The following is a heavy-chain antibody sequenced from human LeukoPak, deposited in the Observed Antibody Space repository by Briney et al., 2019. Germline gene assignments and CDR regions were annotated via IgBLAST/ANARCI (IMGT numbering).Heavy chain of an antibody. Sequence: GGSPRLSCAASGFTFSSYWMHWVRQAPGKGLVWVSRINSDGSSTSYADSVKGRFTISRDNAKNTLYLQMNSLRAEDTAVYYCARAPERIAVAGTYFDYWGQGTLVTVSS. J-gene: IGHJ4*02. CDR1: GFTFSSYW. D-gene: IGHD6-19*01. V-gene: IGHV3-74*01. CDR3: ARAPERIAVAGTYFDY. CDR2: INSDGSST.